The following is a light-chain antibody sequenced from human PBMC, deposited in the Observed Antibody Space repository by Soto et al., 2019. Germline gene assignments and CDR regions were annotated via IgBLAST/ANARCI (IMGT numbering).Light chain of an antibody. CDR3: SSYTSSSTSPYV. V-gene: IGLV2-14*01. CDR2: DVS. CDR1: SSHVGGYNY. Sequence: QSALTQPASVSGSPGQSIPISCTGTSSHVGGYNYVSWYQQHPGKAPKLMIYDVSNRPSGVSNRFSGSKSGNTASLTISGLQAEDEADYYCSSYTSSSTSPYVFGTGTKVTVL. J-gene: IGLJ1*01.